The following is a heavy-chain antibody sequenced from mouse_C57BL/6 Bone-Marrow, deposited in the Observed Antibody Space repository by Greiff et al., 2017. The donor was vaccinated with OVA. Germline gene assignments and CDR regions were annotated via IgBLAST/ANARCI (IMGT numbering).Heavy chain of an antibody. CDR2: IHPNSGST. J-gene: IGHJ2*01. V-gene: IGHV1-64*01. CDR3: ASYNYWSYCGY. D-gene: IGHD1-3*01. CDR1: GYTFTSYW. Sequence: QVQLKESGAELVKPGASVKLSCKASGYTFTSYWMHWVKQRPGQGLEWIGMIHPNSGSTNYNEKFKSKATLTVDKSSSTAYMQLSSLTSEDSAVDDCASYNYWSYCGYWGQGTTLTVSA.